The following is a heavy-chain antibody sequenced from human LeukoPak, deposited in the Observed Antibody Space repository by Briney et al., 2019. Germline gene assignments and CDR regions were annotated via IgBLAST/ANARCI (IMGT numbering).Heavy chain of an antibody. CDR3: ARDGGSWATIVYNMDV. V-gene: IGHV3-30*01. D-gene: IGHD5-12*01. J-gene: IGHJ6*03. CDR1: GFTFSSYA. CDR2: TSYDGSNK. Sequence: GGSLRLSCAASGFTFSSYAMHWVRQAPGKGLEWVAVTSYDGSNKYYADSVKGRFTISRDNSKNTLYLQMNSLRAEDTAVYYCARDGGSWATIVYNMDVWGKGTTVTVSS.